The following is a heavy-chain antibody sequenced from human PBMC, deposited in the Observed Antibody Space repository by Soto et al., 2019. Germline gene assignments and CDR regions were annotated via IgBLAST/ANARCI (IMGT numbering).Heavy chain of an antibody. Sequence: SETLSLTCTVSGGSISSGDYYWSWIRQPPGKGLEWIGYIYYSGSTYYNPSLKSRVTISVDTSKNQFSLKLSSVTAADTAVYYCARALDYYGYYYYYGMDVWGQGTTVTVSS. J-gene: IGHJ6*02. CDR1: GGSISSGDYY. CDR2: IYYSGST. V-gene: IGHV4-30-4*01. D-gene: IGHD1-26*01. CDR3: ARALDYYGYYYYYGMDV.